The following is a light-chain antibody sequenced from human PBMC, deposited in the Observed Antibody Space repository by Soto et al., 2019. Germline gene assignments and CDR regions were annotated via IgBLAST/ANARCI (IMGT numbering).Light chain of an antibody. J-gene: IGKJ1*01. CDR3: QRRSNWSTT. CDR2: DAS. CDR1: QSVSSY. V-gene: IGKV3-11*01. Sequence: DIVLTQSPGTLSLSPGNRATLSCRASQSVSSYLAWYQQKPGQPPRLLIYDASNRATGIPARFSGSGSGTDFTLTISSLENEDFAVYYCQRRSNWSTTFGQGTKVDIK.